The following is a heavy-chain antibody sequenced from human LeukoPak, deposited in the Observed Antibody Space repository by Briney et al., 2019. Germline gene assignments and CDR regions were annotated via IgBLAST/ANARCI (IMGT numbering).Heavy chain of an antibody. CDR3: ARDLLRYFDWQTGVGY. Sequence: ASVKVSCKASGYTFTSHDINWVRQATGQGLEWMGWMNPNSGNTGYAQKFQGRVTMTRNTSISTAYMELSSLRSEDTAVYYCARDLLRYFDWQTGVGYWGQGTLVTVSS. V-gene: IGHV1-8*01. CDR1: GYTFTSHD. D-gene: IGHD3-9*01. J-gene: IGHJ4*02. CDR2: MNPNSGNT.